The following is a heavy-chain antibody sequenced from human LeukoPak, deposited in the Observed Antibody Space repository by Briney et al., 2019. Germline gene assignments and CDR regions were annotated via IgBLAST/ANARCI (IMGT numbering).Heavy chain of an antibody. Sequence: GGSLRLSCAASGFTFSSYGMHWVRQAPGKGLEWVAVTWYDGSNKYYADSVKGRFTISRDNSKNTLYLQMNSLRAEDTAVYYCARERTTLALGVAFDIWGQGTMVAVSS. CDR2: TWYDGSNK. J-gene: IGHJ3*02. V-gene: IGHV3-33*01. D-gene: IGHD1-14*01. CDR3: ARERTTLALGVAFDI. CDR1: GFTFSSYG.